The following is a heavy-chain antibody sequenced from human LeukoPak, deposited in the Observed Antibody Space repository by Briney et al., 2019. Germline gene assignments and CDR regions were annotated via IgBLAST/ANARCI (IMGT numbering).Heavy chain of an antibody. V-gene: IGHV3-48*03. CDR2: ISSSGSTI. D-gene: IGHD3-22*01. Sequence: GGSLRLSCAASGFTFSSYEMNWVRQAPGKGLEWVSYISSSGSTIYYADSVKGRFTISRDNAKNSLYLQMNSLRAEDTAVYYCSRGQFRLGQYDSSAFDYWGQGTLVTVSS. CDR1: GFTFSSYE. CDR3: SRGQFRLGQYDSSAFDY. J-gene: IGHJ4*02.